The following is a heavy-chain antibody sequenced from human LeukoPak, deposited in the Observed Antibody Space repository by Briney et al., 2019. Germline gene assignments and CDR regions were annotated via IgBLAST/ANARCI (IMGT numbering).Heavy chain of an antibody. J-gene: IGHJ6*03. Sequence: SVKVSCKASGGTFSSYAISWVRQAPGQGLEWMGGITPIFGTADYAQKFQGRVTITADESTSTAYMELSSLRSEDTAVYYCARASSYRGYSYGFYYYMDVWGKGTTVTISS. CDR3: ARASSYRGYSYGFYYYMDV. V-gene: IGHV1-69*13. CDR1: GGTFSSYA. D-gene: IGHD5-18*01. CDR2: ITPIFGTA.